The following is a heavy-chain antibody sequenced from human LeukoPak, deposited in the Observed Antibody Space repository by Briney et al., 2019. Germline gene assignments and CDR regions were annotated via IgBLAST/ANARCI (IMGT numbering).Heavy chain of an antibody. D-gene: IGHD4-17*01. V-gene: IGHV3-21*01. CDR2: ISSSSSYI. CDR1: GFTFSSYS. Sequence: GGSLRLSCAASGFTFSSYSMNWVRQAPGKGLEWVSSISSSSSYIYYADSVKGRFTISRDNAKNSLYLQMNSLRAEDTAVYYCASSGDYGDLFDYWGQGTLVTVSS. J-gene: IGHJ4*02. CDR3: ASSGDYGDLFDY.